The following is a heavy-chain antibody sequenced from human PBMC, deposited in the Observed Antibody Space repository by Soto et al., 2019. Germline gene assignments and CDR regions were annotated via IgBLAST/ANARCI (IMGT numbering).Heavy chain of an antibody. CDR2: MSYDGSNQ. CDR1: GFTFSQYA. J-gene: IGHJ5*02. Sequence: GGSLRLSCAASGFTFSQYAMHWVRQAPGKGLEWVAIMSYDGSNQYYADSVKGRFSISRDNSKNTLSLQMTSLRAEDTAVYYCARTHWLALSAGYGALFPLDAWGQGT. D-gene: IGHD4-17*01. V-gene: IGHV3-30-3*01. CDR3: ARTHWLALSAGYGALFPLDA.